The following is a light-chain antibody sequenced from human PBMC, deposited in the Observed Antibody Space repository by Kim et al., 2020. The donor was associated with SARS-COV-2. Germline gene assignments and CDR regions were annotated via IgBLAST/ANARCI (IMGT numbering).Light chain of an antibody. Sequence: PGERATPPGRPVQRVTSNLEPDQQRPGQAPRLLIYGASTRATGIPARGRGRGSGTEFTLTTSGLQSENFAVYISQKYNNWHRTFGEGTKGDIK. V-gene: IGKV3-15*01. CDR3: QKYNNWHRT. J-gene: IGKJ1*01. CDR2: GAS. CDR1: QRVTSN.